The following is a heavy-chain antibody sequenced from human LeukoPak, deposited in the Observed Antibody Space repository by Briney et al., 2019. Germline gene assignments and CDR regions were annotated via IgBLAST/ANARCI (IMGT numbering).Heavy chain of an antibody. J-gene: IGHJ4*02. Sequence: GGSLRLSCAVSGFTFSSSWTSWVRQAPGKGLEWVANIKQDGSEKYYVDSMKGRFTISRDNAKNSLYLQMNSLRAEDTAVYYCARVARVGGGYGYNSGLFDYWGQGTLVTVSS. CDR3: ARVARVGGGYGYNSGLFDY. CDR2: IKQDGSEK. D-gene: IGHD5-24*01. CDR1: GFTFSSSW. V-gene: IGHV3-7*01.